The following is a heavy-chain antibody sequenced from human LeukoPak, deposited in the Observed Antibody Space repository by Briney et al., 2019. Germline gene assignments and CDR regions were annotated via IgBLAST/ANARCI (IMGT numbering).Heavy chain of an antibody. J-gene: IGHJ4*02. CDR1: GFTFSSYG. Sequence: GGSLRLSCAASGFTFSSYGMHWVRQAPGRGLEWVAVIWYDGSNKYYADSVKGRFTISRDNSKNTQFLQMNSLRAEDTAVYYCARLGARQMLEYWGQGTLVTVSS. D-gene: IGHD4-17*01. CDR2: IWYDGSNK. V-gene: IGHV3-33*01. CDR3: ARLGARQMLEY.